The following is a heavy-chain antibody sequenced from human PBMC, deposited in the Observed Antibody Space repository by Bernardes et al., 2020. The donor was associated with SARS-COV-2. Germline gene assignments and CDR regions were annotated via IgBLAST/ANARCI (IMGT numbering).Heavy chain of an antibody. V-gene: IGHV5-10-1*01. D-gene: IGHD2-8*01. CDR1: GYSFTSYW. CDR2: IDPSDSYT. J-gene: IGHJ5*02. CDR3: ARATETNCANRICDGRWFDP. Sequence: GESLKISCKGSGYSFTSYWITWVRQMPGKGLECMGRIDPSDSYTIYSPSFQGHVTISRDNFRNTLFLQMNVVRGEDTATYYCARATETNCANRICDGRWFDPWGQGTLVTVSP.